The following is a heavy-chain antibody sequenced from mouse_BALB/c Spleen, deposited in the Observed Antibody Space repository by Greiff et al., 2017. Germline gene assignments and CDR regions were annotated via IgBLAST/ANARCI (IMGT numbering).Heavy chain of an antibody. CDR3: ARPLYEQGFAY. V-gene: IGHV1-7*01. CDR1: GYTFTSYW. Sequence: VQLQQSGAELAKPGASVKMSCKASGYTFTSYWMHWVKQRPGQGLEWIGYINPSTGYTEYNQKFKDKATLTADKSSSTAYMQLSSLTSEDSAVYYCARPLYEQGFAYWGQGTLVTVSA. J-gene: IGHJ3*01. CDR2: INPSTGYT. D-gene: IGHD2-3*01.